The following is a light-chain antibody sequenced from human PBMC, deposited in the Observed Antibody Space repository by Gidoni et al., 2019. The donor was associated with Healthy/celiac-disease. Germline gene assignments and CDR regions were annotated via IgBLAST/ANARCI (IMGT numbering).Light chain of an antibody. J-gene: IGLJ1*01. CDR1: ISNIGAGYD. CDR2: GNS. Sequence: QSVLTQPPSVSGAPGQRVTISCTGSISNIGAGYDVHWYQQLPGTAPKLLIYGNSNRPSGGPDRFSGSKSGTSASLAITGLQAEDEADYYCQSYDSSLSGYVFGTGTKVTVL. CDR3: QSYDSSLSGYV. V-gene: IGLV1-40*01.